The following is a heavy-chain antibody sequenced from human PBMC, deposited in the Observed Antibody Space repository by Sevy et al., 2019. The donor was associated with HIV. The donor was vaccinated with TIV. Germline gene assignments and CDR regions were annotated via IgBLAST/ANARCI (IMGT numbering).Heavy chain of an antibody. CDR3: ARECYGDYPLDY. CDR1: GFTFNIYG. CDR2: IWCDGSNK. V-gene: IGHV3-33*01. J-gene: IGHJ4*02. Sequence: GGSLRLSCAASGFTFNIYGMHWVRQAPGKGLEWVAFIWCDGSNKYYGDSVKGRFTISRDNSKNTLYLQMNSLRAEDTAVYYCARECYGDYPLDYWGQGTLVTVSS. D-gene: IGHD4-17*01.